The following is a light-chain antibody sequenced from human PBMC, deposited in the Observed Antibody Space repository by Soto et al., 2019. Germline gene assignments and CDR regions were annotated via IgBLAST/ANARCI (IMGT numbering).Light chain of an antibody. V-gene: IGLV1-47*01. CDR3: AAWDDSLSGVV. Sequence: QSVLTQPPSASGTPGQRVTISCSGSSSNIGSNYVFWYQHLPGTAPKLLIYRNNQRPSGVPDRFSGSKSGTSASLAISGLRPEDETDSYCAAWDDSLSGVVFGGGTKLTVL. J-gene: IGLJ2*01. CDR2: RNN. CDR1: SSNIGSNY.